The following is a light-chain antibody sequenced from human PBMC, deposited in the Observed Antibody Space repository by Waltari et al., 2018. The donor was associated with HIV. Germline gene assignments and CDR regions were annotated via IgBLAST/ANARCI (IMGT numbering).Light chain of an antibody. Sequence: NVLTQSPGTLSLSPGERATLSCRASQSLNSSYLAWYHHKPGQAPRLLIYGASSRATGISDRFSGSGSGTDFTLTIGRLEPEDFAVYYCQQHGSSPWTFGQGTKVEIK. CDR2: GAS. CDR3: QQHGSSPWT. CDR1: QSLNSSY. J-gene: IGKJ1*01. V-gene: IGKV3-20*01.